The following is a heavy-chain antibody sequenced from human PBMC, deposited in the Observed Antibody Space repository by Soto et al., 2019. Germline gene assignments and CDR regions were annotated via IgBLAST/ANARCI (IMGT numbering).Heavy chain of an antibody. V-gene: IGHV5-10-1*01. CDR1: GYSFTSYW. CDR3: ARHENYDYVWGSYRYTWWFDP. CDR2: IDPSDSYT. D-gene: IGHD3-16*02. J-gene: IGHJ5*02. Sequence: GESLKISGNGSGYSFTSYWISWVRQMPGKGLEWMGRIDPSDSYTKYSPSFQGHVTISADKSISTAYLQWSSLKASDTAMYYCARHENYDYVWGSYRYTWWFDPWGQGTLVTVSS.